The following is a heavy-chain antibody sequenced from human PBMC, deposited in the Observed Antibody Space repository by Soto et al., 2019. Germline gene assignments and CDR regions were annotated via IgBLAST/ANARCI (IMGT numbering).Heavy chain of an antibody. CDR1: GYIFVNYG. Sequence: QVQLVQSGDEVKKPGASVKVSCKASGYIFVNYGIAWVRPAPGQGIEWMGWISPYTGNTHSATKVQGRLTMTTDTSTSTAYMDLGSLTSDDTAVYYCVMVDNYVTPSPQDVWGQGTTVTVSS. V-gene: IGHV1-18*01. CDR2: ISPYTGNT. D-gene: IGHD3-16*01. CDR3: VMVDNYVTPSPQDV. J-gene: IGHJ6*02.